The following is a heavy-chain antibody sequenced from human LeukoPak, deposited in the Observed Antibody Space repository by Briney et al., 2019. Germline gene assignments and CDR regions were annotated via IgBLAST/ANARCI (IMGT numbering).Heavy chain of an antibody. D-gene: IGHD4-23*01. Sequence: GESLKISFKGSGYGFTTYWIGWGRPMPGKGVGWKGIIYPGDCDIRISPSFQGQVTISVDKSISTAYLQWSSLKASDTAMYYCARRAVVIGVGYFDYWGQGTLVTVSS. CDR1: GYGFTTYW. J-gene: IGHJ4*02. CDR2: IYPGDCDI. CDR3: ARRAVVIGVGYFDY. V-gene: IGHV5-51*01.